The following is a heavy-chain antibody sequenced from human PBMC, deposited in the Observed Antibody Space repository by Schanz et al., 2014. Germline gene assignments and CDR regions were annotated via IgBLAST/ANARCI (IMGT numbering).Heavy chain of an antibody. J-gene: IGHJ6*02. CDR3: ARDFDDRRGYGSGCWWGGCMDV. V-gene: IGHV3-33*08. D-gene: IGHD3-10*01. CDR2: IRSAGSGK. CDR1: GFTFSSYA. Sequence: QVQLLQFGGGVVQPGTSLRLSCAASGFTFSSYAMHWVRQAPGKGLEWVAVIRSAGSGKYYADFVKGRFTITRGNSKKSLYLQMISLRAEDRAVYYGARDFDDRRGYGSGCWWGGCMDVWGQGTTVTVSS.